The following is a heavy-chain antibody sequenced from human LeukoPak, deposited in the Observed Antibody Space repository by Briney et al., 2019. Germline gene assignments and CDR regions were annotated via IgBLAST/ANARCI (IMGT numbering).Heavy chain of an antibody. Sequence: PGGSLRLSCAASGFTFSSYAMSWVRQAPGKGLEWVSAISSSGGSTYYADSVKGRFAISRDNSKNTLYLQMNSLRAEDTAVYYCAKEGAGSSSGQDDYWGQGTLVTVSS. CDR3: AKEGAGSSSGQDDY. V-gene: IGHV3-23*01. J-gene: IGHJ4*02. D-gene: IGHD6-6*01. CDR1: GFTFSSYA. CDR2: ISSSGGST.